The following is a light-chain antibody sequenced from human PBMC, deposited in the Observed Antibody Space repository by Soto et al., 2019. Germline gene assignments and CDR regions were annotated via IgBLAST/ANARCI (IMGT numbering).Light chain of an antibody. V-gene: IGKV4-1*01. CDR3: QQYLSTPPT. Sequence: DIVMTQSPDSLAVSLGERATINCKSTQSVLYSSNNMNYLAWYQQKPGQPPKLLIYWASTRGSGVPDRFSGSGSGTDFTLTISSLRAEDVAVYYCQQYLSTPPTFGQGTNLEIK. J-gene: IGKJ2*01. CDR2: WAS. CDR1: QSVLYSSNNMNY.